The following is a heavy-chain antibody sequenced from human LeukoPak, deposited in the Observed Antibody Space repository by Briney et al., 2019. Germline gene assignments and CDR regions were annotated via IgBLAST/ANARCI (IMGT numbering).Heavy chain of an antibody. CDR1: GFTFSGHG. D-gene: IGHD2-21*02. CDR2: ISNDGNRK. V-gene: IGHV3-30*03. J-gene: IGHJ4*02. CDR3: VRDRDWSFDY. Sequence: GGSLRLSCVASGFTFSGHGMHWVRQAPGEGLEWQAFISNDGNRKYYADSVKGRFIISRDNSENTVSLQMSSLRTEDTAVYHCVRDRDWSFDYWGQGILVTVSS.